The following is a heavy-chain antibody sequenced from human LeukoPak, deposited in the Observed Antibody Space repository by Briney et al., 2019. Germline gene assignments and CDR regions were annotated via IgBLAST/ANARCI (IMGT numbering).Heavy chain of an antibody. J-gene: IGHJ4*02. CDR1: GFTFSSYA. V-gene: IGHV3-23*01. D-gene: IGHD3-22*01. CDR3: AKDSSHYYDSSGYAY. Sequence: GGSLRLSCAASGFTFSSYAMSWVRQAPVKGLEWVSAISGSGGSTYYADSVKGRFTISRDNSKNTLYLQMNSLRAEDTAVYYCAKDSSHYYDSSGYAYWGQGTLVTVSS. CDR2: ISGSGGST.